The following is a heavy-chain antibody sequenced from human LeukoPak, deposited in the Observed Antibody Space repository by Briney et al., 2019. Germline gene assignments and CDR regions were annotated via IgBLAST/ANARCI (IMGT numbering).Heavy chain of an antibody. CDR1: GFTFSSYS. CDR2: ISSSSSYI. J-gene: IGHJ4*02. Sequence: GGSLRLSCAASGFTFSSYSMNWVCQAPGKGLEWVSSISSSSSYIYYADSVKGRFTISRDNAKNSLYLQMNSLRAEDTAVYYCASEFSPRDGYTYFDYWGQGTLVTVSS. V-gene: IGHV3-21*01. CDR3: ASEFSPRDGYTYFDY. D-gene: IGHD5-24*01.